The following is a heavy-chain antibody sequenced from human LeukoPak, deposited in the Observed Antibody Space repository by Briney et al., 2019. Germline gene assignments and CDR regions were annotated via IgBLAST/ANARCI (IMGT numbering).Heavy chain of an antibody. J-gene: IGHJ4*02. CDR3: ARDLWDGTGY. CDR2: ISGSGGST. Sequence: SGGSLRLSCAASGFTFSSYAMSWVRQAPGKGLEWVSAISGSGGSTHYADSVKGRFTISRDISKNTVYLQMNSLRPEDTAVYYCARDLWDGTGYWGQGTLVTVAS. V-gene: IGHV3-23*01. D-gene: IGHD1-1*01. CDR1: GFTFSSYA.